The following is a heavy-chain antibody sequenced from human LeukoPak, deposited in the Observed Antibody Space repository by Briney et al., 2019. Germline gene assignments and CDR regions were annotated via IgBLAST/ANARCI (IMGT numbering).Heavy chain of an antibody. CDR3: AKEKYRGYSYGSGDY. D-gene: IGHD5-18*01. CDR2: ISFDGRNK. CDR1: GFTFSSFA. J-gene: IGHJ4*02. V-gene: IGHV3-30*04. Sequence: GGSLRLSCAASGFTFSSFAMHWVRQAPGKGLEWVAVISFDGRNKYFADSVRGRFTISRDNSKNTLYLQMNSLRAEDTAVYYCAKEKYRGYSYGSGDYWGQGTLVTVSS.